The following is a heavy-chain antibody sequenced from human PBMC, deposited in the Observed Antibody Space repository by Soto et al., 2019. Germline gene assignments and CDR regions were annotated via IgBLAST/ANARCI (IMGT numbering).Heavy chain of an antibody. CDR1: GGSFSGYY. CDR2: INHSGST. J-gene: IGHJ4*02. CDR3: VRVRPSYDFWSGYYAVFDY. D-gene: IGHD3-3*01. Sequence: SETLSLTCAVYGGSFSGYYWSWIRQPPGKGLEWIGDINHSGSTNYNPSLESRVTISVDTSKNQFSLKLSSVTAADTAVYYCVRVRPSYDFWSGYYAVFDYWGQGTLVTVS. V-gene: IGHV4-34*01.